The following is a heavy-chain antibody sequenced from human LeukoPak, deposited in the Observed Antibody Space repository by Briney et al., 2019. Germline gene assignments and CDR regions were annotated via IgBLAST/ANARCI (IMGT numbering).Heavy chain of an antibody. V-gene: IGHV3-7*01. CDR1: EFTFRNYW. J-gene: IGHJ4*02. D-gene: IGHD2-15*01. CDR3: ARDGGLHTNFDY. CDR2: AKPDGTAE. Sequence: GGSLTLSCAASEFTFRNYWMGWVRQAPGKGLEWVANAKPDGTAEYYADSVRGRFTTSRDNANNFLYLQMNSLRGEDTAVYYCARDGGLHTNFDYWGQGTLVTVSS.